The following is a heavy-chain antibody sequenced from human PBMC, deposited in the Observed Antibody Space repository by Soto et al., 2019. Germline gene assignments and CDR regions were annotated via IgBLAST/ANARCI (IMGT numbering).Heavy chain of an antibody. Sequence: PSETLSLTCTVSGGSISSSSYYWGWIRQPPGRGLEWIGSIYYSGSTYYNPSLKSRVTISVDTSKNQFSLKLSSVTAADTAVYYCARRSEDSSGYDYWGQGTLVTVSS. CDR3: ARRSEDSSGYDY. CDR2: IYYSGST. CDR1: GGSISSSSYY. J-gene: IGHJ4*02. D-gene: IGHD3-22*01. V-gene: IGHV4-39*01.